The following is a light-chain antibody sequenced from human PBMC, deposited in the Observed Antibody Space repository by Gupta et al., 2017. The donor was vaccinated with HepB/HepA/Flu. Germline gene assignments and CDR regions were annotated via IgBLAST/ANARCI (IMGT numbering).Light chain of an antibody. CDR1: SGPVTSGHY. Sequence: QVVVTHEPSLTVSPGGTVTLTCGSNSGPVTSGHYTYWFQQKPGQAPRTLIYDTTKKHSWTPARFSGSLLGGKAALGLTGAQPDAEAGYQGFLSQVAVRVFGGGTRLTVL. CDR2: DTT. V-gene: IGLV7-46*01. CDR3: FLSQVAVRV. J-gene: IGLJ2*01.